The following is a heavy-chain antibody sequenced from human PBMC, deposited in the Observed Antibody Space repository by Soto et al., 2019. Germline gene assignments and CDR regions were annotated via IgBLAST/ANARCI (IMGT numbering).Heavy chain of an antibody. Sequence: GASVKVSCKASGGTFSSYTISWVRQAPGQGLEWMGRIIPILGIANYAQKYQGRVTITADKSTSTAYMELSSLRSEDTAVYYCARDQGSSGYSTGLDYWGQGTLVTVSS. J-gene: IGHJ4*02. CDR2: IIPILGIA. CDR1: GGTFSSYT. V-gene: IGHV1-69*04. CDR3: ARDQGSSGYSTGLDY. D-gene: IGHD3-22*01.